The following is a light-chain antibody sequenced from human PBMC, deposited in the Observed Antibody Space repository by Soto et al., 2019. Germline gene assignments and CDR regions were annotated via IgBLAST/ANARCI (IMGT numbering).Light chain of an antibody. Sequence: QSALTQPRSVCGSRGQSVTISCTGTSSDVGGYNYVSWYQQHPGKAPKLMIYDVSKRPSGVPDRFSGSKSGNTASLTISGLQAEDEADYYCCSYAGSYTYVFGTGTKVTV. CDR1: SSDVGGYNY. V-gene: IGLV2-11*01. CDR3: CSYAGSYTYV. CDR2: DVS. J-gene: IGLJ1*01.